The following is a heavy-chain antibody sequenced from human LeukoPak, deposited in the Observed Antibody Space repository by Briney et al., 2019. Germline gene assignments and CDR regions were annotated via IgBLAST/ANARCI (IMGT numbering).Heavy chain of an antibody. CDR3: ARDRDTAMVYDAFDI. CDR1: GYTFTSNY. J-gene: IGHJ3*02. V-gene: IGHV1-46*01. D-gene: IGHD5-18*01. CDR2: ISPSGGST. Sequence: ASVKVSCKAFGYTFTSNYMHWVRQAPGQGPEWMGVISPSGGSTTYAQKFQGRVTLTRDMSTSTDYLELSSLRSEDTAVYYCARDRDTAMVYDAFDIWGQGTMVTVSS.